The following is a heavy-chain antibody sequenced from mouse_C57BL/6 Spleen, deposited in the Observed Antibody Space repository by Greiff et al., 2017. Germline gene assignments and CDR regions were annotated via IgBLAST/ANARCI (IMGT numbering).Heavy chain of an antibody. D-gene: IGHD2-3*01. CDR3: ARDDESYAMDY. CDR1: GFTFSSYA. CDR2: ISDGGSYT. Sequence: DVMLVESGGGLVKPGGSLKLSCAASGFTFSSYAMSWVRQTPEKRLEWVATISDGGSYTYYPDNVKGRFTISRDNAKNNLYLQMSHLKSEDTAMYYCARDDESYAMDYWGQGTSVTVSS. V-gene: IGHV5-4*01. J-gene: IGHJ4*01.